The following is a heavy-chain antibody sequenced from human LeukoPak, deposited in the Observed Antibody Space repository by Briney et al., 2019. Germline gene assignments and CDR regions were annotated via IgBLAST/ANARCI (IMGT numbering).Heavy chain of an antibody. Sequence: SETLSLTCAVSGASFSDYYWNWLRQPPGKGLEWIGVISHFGSTDYNPSLKSRVTISVDTSKNQFSLQLTSVTAADTAVYYCARGRKYTSGYRVTELGSGYSDYWGQGTLVTVSS. CDR2: ISHFGST. V-gene: IGHV4-34*01. D-gene: IGHD5-18*01. CDR3: ARGRKYTSGYRVTELGSGYSDY. CDR1: GASFSDYY. J-gene: IGHJ4*02.